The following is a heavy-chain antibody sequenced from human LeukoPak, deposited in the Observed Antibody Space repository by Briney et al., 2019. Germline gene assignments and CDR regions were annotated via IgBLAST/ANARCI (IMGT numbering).Heavy chain of an antibody. D-gene: IGHD5-18*01. CDR1: GFTFSSYA. J-gene: IGHJ4*02. Sequence: PWGSLRLSCASSGFTFSSYAMSWVRQAPGKGLEWVSAISGSGGSTYYADSVKGRFTISRDNSKNTLYLQMNSLRAEDTAVYYCANEWCVDTAMVVDYWGQGTLVTVSS. V-gene: IGHV3-23*01. CDR2: ISGSGGST. CDR3: ANEWCVDTAMVVDY.